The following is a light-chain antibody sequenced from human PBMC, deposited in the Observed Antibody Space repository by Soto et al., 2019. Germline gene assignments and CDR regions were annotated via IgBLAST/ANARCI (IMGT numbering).Light chain of an antibody. J-gene: IGKJ1*01. Sequence: DIQMTQSPSSLSASVGDIVTITFRASQGIINYLAFYQQKPGKVPKLLIYAASTLQSGVPSRFSGSGSVTDFTLTISSLQPEDVATYYCQKYNSAPRTFGQGTKVDIK. CDR2: AAS. CDR3: QKYNSAPRT. V-gene: IGKV1-27*01. CDR1: QGIINY.